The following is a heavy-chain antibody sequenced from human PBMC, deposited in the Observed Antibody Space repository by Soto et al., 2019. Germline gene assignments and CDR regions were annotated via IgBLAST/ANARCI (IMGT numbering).Heavy chain of an antibody. CDR2: INAGNGNT. CDR1: GYTFTGYA. D-gene: IGHD6-6*01. Sequence: ASVKVSCKASGYTFTGYAMHWVRRAPGQRLEWMGWINAGNGNTKYSQKFQGRFTISRDDSKRVAHLQMNSLETEDTAVYFCARRKYLDYWGQGTLVTVSS. CDR3: ARRKYLDY. V-gene: IGHV1-3*01. J-gene: IGHJ4*02.